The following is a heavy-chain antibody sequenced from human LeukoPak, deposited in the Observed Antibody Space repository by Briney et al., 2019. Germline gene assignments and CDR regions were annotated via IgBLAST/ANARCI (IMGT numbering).Heavy chain of an antibody. Sequence: GGSMRLSWAASGFTFENYAMSWVRQAPGKGLEWMSGINWNGGSTGYADFVKGRFTISRDNAKNSLYLQMNSLRAEDTALYYCAREGSSTYYYYYMDIWGKGTTVTVSS. CDR3: AREGSSTYYYYYMDI. CDR1: GFTFENYA. J-gene: IGHJ6*03. CDR2: INWNGGST. D-gene: IGHD1-26*01. V-gene: IGHV3-20*04.